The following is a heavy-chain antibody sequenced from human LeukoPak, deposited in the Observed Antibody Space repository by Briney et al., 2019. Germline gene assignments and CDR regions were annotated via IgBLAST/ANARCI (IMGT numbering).Heavy chain of an antibody. J-gene: IGHJ6*02. D-gene: IGHD3-22*01. V-gene: IGHV3-30-3*01. CDR2: ISYDGYSK. Sequence: GGSLRLSCAASGFTFSSYAMHWVRQAPGKGLEWVAVISYDGYSKYYADSVKGRFTISRDNSKNTLFLQMNTLRAEDTAVYYCANCDTSGYRRYYGMDVWGQGTTVTVSS. CDR1: GFTFSSYA. CDR3: ANCDTSGYRRYYGMDV.